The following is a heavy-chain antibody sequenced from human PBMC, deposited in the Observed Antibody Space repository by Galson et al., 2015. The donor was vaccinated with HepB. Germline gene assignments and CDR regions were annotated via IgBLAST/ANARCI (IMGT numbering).Heavy chain of an antibody. CDR2: ISAYNGNT. D-gene: IGHD3-22*01. J-gene: IGHJ4*02. CDR3: ARDASLPDYYGSSGYYYVGGSDDY. V-gene: IGHV1-18*01. Sequence: SVKVSCKASGYTFTSYGISWVRQAPGQGLEWMGWISAYNGNTNYAQKLQGRVTMTTDTSTSTAYMELRSLRSDDTAVYYCARDASLPDYYGSSGYYYVGGSDDYWGQGTLVTVSS. CDR1: GYTFTSYG.